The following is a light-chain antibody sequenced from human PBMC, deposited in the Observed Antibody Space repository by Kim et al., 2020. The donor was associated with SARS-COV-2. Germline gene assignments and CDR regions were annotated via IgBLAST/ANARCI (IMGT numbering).Light chain of an antibody. V-gene: IGLV3-21*04. CDR3: QVWDSSSDHRVV. CDR2: YDS. CDR1: SIGSKS. J-gene: IGLJ2*01. Sequence: PGQTARITCGGNSIGSKSVNWYQQKPGQAPVLVISYDSDRPSGIPERFSGSNSGNTATLTINRVETEDEADYYCQVWDSSSDHRVVFGGGTQLTVL.